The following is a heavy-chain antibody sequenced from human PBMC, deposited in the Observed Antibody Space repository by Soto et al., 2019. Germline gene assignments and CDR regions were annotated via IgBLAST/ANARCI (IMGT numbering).Heavy chain of an antibody. V-gene: IGHV1-3*01. CDR3: ASENYYDSSGYWVDAFDI. J-gene: IGHJ3*02. Sequence: ASVKVSCKASGYTFTRYAMHWVRQAPGQRLEWMGWINAGNGNTKYSQKFQGRVTITRDTSASTAYMELSSLRSEDTAVYYCASENYYDSSGYWVDAFDIWGQGTMVTVSS. CDR1: GYTFTRYA. CDR2: INAGNGNT. D-gene: IGHD3-22*01.